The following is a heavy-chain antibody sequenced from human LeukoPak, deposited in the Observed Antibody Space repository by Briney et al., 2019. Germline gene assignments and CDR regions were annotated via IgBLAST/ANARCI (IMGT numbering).Heavy chain of an antibody. CDR3: ARGYCSSNTCYIAFDI. Sequence: GGSLRLSCAASGFTFSDYYTTWIRQAPGKGLEWVSYISSSGTTIYYADSVKGRFTISRDNPKNSLYLQMNSLRAEDTAVYYCARGYCSSNTCYIAFDIWGQGTMVTVSS. D-gene: IGHD2-2*02. CDR2: ISSSGTTI. V-gene: IGHV3-11*04. CDR1: GFTFSDYY. J-gene: IGHJ3*02.